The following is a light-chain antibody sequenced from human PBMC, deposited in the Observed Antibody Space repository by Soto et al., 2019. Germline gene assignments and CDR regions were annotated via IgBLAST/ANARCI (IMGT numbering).Light chain of an antibody. V-gene: IGKV1-12*01. CDR1: QGIGVR. CDR2: AAS. Sequence: DIQMTQSPSSLSASIGDRVTITCRASQGIGVRLAWLQQKPGKAPQFLIQAASSLQSGVPSRFSGSGSGTEFILTINSLQPEDVAVYYCLQVNSFPRTFGQGTKVDIK. CDR3: LQVNSFPRT. J-gene: IGKJ1*01.